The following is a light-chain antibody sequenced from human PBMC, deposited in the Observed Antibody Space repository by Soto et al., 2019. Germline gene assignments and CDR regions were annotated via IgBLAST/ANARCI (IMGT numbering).Light chain of an antibody. CDR1: QGISNY. CDR3: QQNYNPPWT. V-gene: IGKV1-39*01. Sequence: IQMPQSPSSLSASVGDRVTITCRASQGISNYLAWYQQKPGKVPKLLINAASTLQSGVPSRFNGSRSGTDFSLAIISLQPEDFATYYCQQNYNPPWTFGQGTKV. J-gene: IGKJ1*01. CDR2: AAS.